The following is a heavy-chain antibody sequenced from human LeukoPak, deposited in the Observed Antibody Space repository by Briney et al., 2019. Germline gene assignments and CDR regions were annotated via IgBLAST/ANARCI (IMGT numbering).Heavy chain of an antibody. V-gene: IGHV4-4*07. CDR2: IYTSGST. Sequence: NASETLSLTCTVSGGSISSYYWSWIRQPPGKGLEWIGRIYTSGSTNYNPSLKSRVTMSVDTSKNQFSLKLSSVTAADTAVYYCARGTSSSWYLFYFDYWGQGTLVTVSS. CDR3: ARGTSSSWYLFYFDY. CDR1: GGSISSYY. D-gene: IGHD6-13*01. J-gene: IGHJ4*02.